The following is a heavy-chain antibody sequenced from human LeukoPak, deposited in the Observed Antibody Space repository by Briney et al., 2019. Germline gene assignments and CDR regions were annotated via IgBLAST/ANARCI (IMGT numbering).Heavy chain of an antibody. Sequence: GGSLRLSCAASGFTFSNYEMNWVRQAPGKGLEWVSYISSGGRTIYYADSVKGRFTISRDNAENSLYLQMNSLRAEDTAVYYCAKKGYHYWGQGTLVTVSS. D-gene: IGHD2-2*01. V-gene: IGHV3-48*03. CDR2: ISSGGRTI. CDR3: AKKGYHY. CDR1: GFTFSNYE. J-gene: IGHJ4*02.